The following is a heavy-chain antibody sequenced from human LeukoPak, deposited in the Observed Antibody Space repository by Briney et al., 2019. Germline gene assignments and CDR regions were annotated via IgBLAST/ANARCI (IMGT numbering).Heavy chain of an antibody. J-gene: IGHJ4*02. CDR1: GGSFSGYY. CDR3: ASRLRFLEPWGY. D-gene: IGHD3-3*01. V-gene: IGHV4-34*01. Sequence: SEILSLTCAVYGGSFSGYYWSWIRQPPGKGLEWIGEINHSGSINYNPSLKSRVTISVDTSKNQFSLKLSSVTAADTAVYYCASRLRFLEPWGYWGQGTLVTVSS. CDR2: INHSGSI.